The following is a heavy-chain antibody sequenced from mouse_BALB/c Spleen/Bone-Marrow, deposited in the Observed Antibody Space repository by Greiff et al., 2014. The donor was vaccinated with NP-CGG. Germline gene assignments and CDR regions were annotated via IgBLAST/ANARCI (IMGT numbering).Heavy chain of an antibody. Sequence: GQLKESGAELVKPGASVQLSCPAFGFNIKDTYMHWGKQKPEQGLGGIGRIDPANGNTKYVPTFQGKATITADTSSNTAYLQLSSLASEDTAVYYCASSGNYEGGAMDYWGQGISVTVSS. J-gene: IGHJ4*01. CDR3: ASSGNYEGGAMDY. V-gene: IGHV14-3*02. D-gene: IGHD2-1*01. CDR1: GFNIKDTY. CDR2: IDPANGNT.